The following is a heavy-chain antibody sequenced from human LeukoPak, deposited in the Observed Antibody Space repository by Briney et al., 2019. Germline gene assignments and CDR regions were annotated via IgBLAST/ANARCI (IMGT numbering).Heavy chain of an antibody. D-gene: IGHD6-19*01. CDR1: GYRLTDYW. Sequence: GESLKISCKGSGYRLTDYWIGWVRQMPGRGLEWMGIIYAGDSDSRYSPSFQGQVTISVDTSINTAYVQWSSLKASDTAMYYCARLGSGWPLDHWGQGTLVTVSS. CDR3: ARLGSGWPLDH. CDR2: IYAGDSDS. V-gene: IGHV5-51*01. J-gene: IGHJ4*02.